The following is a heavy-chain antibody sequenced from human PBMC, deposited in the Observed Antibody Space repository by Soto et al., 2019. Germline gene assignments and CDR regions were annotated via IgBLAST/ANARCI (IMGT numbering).Heavy chain of an antibody. CDR3: ARWYYDFWSGYWSFDY. Sequence: GASLKVSCKASGYTFTSYDINCVRQATGQGLEWMGWMNPNSGNTGYAQKFQGRVTMTRNTSISTAYMELSSRRSEDTAVYYCARWYYDFWSGYWSFDYWGQGTLVTVSS. V-gene: IGHV1-8*01. J-gene: IGHJ4*02. CDR2: MNPNSGNT. D-gene: IGHD3-3*01. CDR1: GYTFTSYD.